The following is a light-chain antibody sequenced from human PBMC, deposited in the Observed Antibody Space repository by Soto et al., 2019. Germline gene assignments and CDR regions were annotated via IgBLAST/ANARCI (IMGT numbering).Light chain of an antibody. J-gene: IGLJ1*01. CDR1: SSDVGGYNY. Sequence: QSVLTQPTSASGSPGQSVTISCTGTSSDVGGYNYVSWYQQHPGKAPKLMIYEVSKRPSGVPDRFSGSKSGNTASLTVSGLQAEDEADYYCSSYAGRFGTGTKLTVL. CDR3: SSYAGR. V-gene: IGLV2-8*01. CDR2: EVS.